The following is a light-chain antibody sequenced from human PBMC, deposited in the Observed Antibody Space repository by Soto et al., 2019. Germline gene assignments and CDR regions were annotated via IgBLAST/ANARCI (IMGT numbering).Light chain of an antibody. V-gene: IGKV1-33*01. CDR2: DAS. CDR3: QQYDNLFT. Sequence: DIQMTQSPSSLFASVGDRVTITCQASQDISNYLNWYQQKPGKAPKLLIYDASNLETGVPSRLSGSGSGTDFTFTISSLQPEDIATYYCQQYDNLFTFGPGTKVDIK. J-gene: IGKJ3*01. CDR1: QDISNY.